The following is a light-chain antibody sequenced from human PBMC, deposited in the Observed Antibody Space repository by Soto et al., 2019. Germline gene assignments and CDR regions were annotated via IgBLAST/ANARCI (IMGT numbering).Light chain of an antibody. V-gene: IGKV3-11*01. CDR3: QQRRNGFWT. CDR1: QSVSSY. CDR2: DAS. J-gene: IGKJ1*01. Sequence: EIVLTQSPATLSLSPGERATLSCRASQSVSSYLAWYQQKPGQAPRLLIYDASNRATGIPARFSGSGSGTDFTLTISSLEPEVFAVYYCQQRRNGFWTSAQGTKVEIK.